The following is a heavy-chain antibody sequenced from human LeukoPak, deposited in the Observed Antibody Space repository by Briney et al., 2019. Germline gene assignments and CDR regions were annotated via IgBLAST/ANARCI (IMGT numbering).Heavy chain of an antibody. J-gene: IGHJ4*02. CDR3: ARERGYSGYDHYFDY. CDR1: GGSISSSSYY. V-gene: IGHV4-39*02. D-gene: IGHD5-12*01. Sequence: TSETLTLTCTVSGGSISSSSYYWGWIRQPPGKGLEWIGSIYYSGSTYYNPSLKSRVTISVDTSKNQFSLKLSSVTAADTAVYYCARERGYSGYDHYFDYWGQGTLVTVSS. CDR2: IYYSGST.